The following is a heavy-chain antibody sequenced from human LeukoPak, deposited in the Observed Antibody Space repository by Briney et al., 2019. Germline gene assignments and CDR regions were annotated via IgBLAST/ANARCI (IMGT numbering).Heavy chain of an antibody. J-gene: IGHJ4*02. D-gene: IGHD5-12*01. Sequence: GRSLRLSCAASGFTFSSYAMSWVRHAPGEGLEWVSAISGSGGSTYYADSVKGGFTITRDNSKNTLNLQMNSLRAEDTAVYYCAKNAIRVDGIIDYWGQGTLVTVSS. CDR2: ISGSGGST. CDR3: AKNAIRVDGIIDY. CDR1: GFTFSSYA. V-gene: IGHV3-23*01.